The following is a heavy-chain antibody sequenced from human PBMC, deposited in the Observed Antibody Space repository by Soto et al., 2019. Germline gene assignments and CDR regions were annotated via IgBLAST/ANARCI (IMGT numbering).Heavy chain of an antibody. V-gene: IGHV1-18*01. CDR2: ISAYNGNT. J-gene: IGHJ6*02. D-gene: IGHD3-10*01. CDR1: GYTFTSYG. Sequence: QVQLVQSGAEVKKPGASVKVSCKASGYTFTSYGISWVRQAPGQGLEWMGWISAYNGNTNYAQKLQGRVTMTTDTSTSTAYMELRSLRSDDTAMYYCASQYGSGIYYNLYHYYGMDVWGQGTTVTVSS. CDR3: ASQYGSGIYYNLYHYYGMDV.